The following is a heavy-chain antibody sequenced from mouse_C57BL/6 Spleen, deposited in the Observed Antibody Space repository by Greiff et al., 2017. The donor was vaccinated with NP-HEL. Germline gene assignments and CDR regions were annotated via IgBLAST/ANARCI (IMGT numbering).Heavy chain of an antibody. Sequence: QVQLQQSGPELVKPGASVKISCKASGYAFSSSWMNWVKQRPGKGLEWIGRIYPGDGDTNYNGKFKGKATLTADKSSSTAYMQLSSLTSEDSAVYLCARRAFDGIDWYFDVWGTGTTVTVSS. CDR3: ARRAFDGIDWYFDV. D-gene: IGHD1-1*01. CDR1: GYAFSSSW. J-gene: IGHJ1*03. V-gene: IGHV1-82*01. CDR2: IYPGDGDT.